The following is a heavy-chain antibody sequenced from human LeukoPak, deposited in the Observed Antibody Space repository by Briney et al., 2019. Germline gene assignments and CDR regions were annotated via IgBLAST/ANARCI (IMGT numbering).Heavy chain of an antibody. CDR2: VSGSGGRT. J-gene: IGHJ4*02. D-gene: IGHD4-17*01. CDR3: AKETTVTTAMNFDY. CDR1: EFTFGTYA. Sequence: QAGGSLRLSCAASEFTFGTYAMSWVRQAPGKGLEWVSTVSGSGGRTYYADSLKGRFTISRDNSKNTLYLQMNSLRAEDTAVYYCAKETTVTTAMNFDYWGQGTLVTVSS. V-gene: IGHV3-23*01.